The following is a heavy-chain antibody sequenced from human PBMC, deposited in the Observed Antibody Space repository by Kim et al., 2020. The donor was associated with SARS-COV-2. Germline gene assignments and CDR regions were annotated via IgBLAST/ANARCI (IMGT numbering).Heavy chain of an antibody. CDR2: IYYSGST. CDR1: GGSISSSSYY. D-gene: IGHD3-9*01. J-gene: IGHJ6*02. Sequence: SETLSLTCTVSGGSISSSSYYWGWIRQPPGKGLEWIGSIYYSGSTYYNPSLKSRVTISVDTSKNQFSLKLSSVTAADTAVYYSARTSDLTGYYYYYGMDVWGQGTTVTVSS. CDR3: ARTSDLTGYYYYYGMDV. V-gene: IGHV4-39*01.